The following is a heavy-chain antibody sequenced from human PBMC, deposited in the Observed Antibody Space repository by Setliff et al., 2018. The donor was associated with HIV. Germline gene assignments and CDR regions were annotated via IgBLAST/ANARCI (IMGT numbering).Heavy chain of an antibody. V-gene: IGHV4-59*01. CDR2: IYYSGST. Sequence: PSETLSLTCAVYGGSFSGYYWSWIRQPPGKGLEWIGYIYYSGSTNYNPSLKSRVTISVDTSKNQFSLKLSSVTAADTAVYYCATYADRESNRFDPWGQGILVTVSS. CDR3: ATYADRESNRFDP. J-gene: IGHJ5*02. D-gene: IGHD3-10*01. CDR1: GGSFSGYY.